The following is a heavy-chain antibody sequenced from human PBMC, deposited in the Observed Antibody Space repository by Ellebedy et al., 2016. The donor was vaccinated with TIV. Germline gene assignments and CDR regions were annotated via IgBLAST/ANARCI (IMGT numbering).Heavy chain of an antibody. D-gene: IGHD1-26*01. Sequence: GESLKISXEGSGYSFTTHWIGWVRQLPGKGLEWLGIIYPGDSDTRYSPSFQGQVTISADKSISTAYLQWSSLKASDTAMYYCARSQSGGSYSVWFDPWGQGTLVTVSS. J-gene: IGHJ5*02. CDR3: ARSQSGGSYSVWFDP. CDR2: IYPGDSDT. V-gene: IGHV5-51*01. CDR1: GYSFTTHW.